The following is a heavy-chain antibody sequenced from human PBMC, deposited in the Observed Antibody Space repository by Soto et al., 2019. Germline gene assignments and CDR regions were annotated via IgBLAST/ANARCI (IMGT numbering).Heavy chain of an antibody. CDR1: GGSISSSSYY. Sequence: PSETLSLTCTVSGGSISSSSYYWGWIRQSPGKGQEWIGSFYYSGSTYYNPSLKSRVTISVDTSKNQFSLKLTSVTAADTAVYFCVRGDDYYHTSGYYMNWFDPWGQGTLVTVSS. D-gene: IGHD3-22*01. CDR2: FYYSGST. V-gene: IGHV4-39*01. J-gene: IGHJ5*02. CDR3: VRGDDYYHTSGYYMNWFDP.